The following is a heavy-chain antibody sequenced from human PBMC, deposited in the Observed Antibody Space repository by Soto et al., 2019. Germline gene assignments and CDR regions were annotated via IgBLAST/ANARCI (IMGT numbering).Heavy chain of an antibody. CDR1: GFTLSNAW. Sequence: EVQLVESGGGLVEPGGSLRLSCAASGFTLSNAWMSWVRQAPGKGLEWVGRIKSKTGGGTTEYAAPVRGRFTITRDDSKNTLDLQMSSLKTEDTAMYYCTRVNWVKLDYWGQGTRATVSS. D-gene: IGHD2-21*01. V-gene: IGHV3-15*01. CDR2: IKSKTGGGTT. CDR3: TRVNWVKLDY. J-gene: IGHJ4*02.